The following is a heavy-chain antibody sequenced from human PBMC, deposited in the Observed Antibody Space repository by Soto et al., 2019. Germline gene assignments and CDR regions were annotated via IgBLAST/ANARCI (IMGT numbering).Heavy chain of an antibody. Sequence: GGSLRLSCAAAGFTVDSYSINWVRQAPGKGLEWVSYISSSSGSIFYADSVRGRFTISRDNAKNSVFLHLSSLRAEDTAVYYCARDLWFGESFRYYFDYWAQGALVTVSS. CDR1: GFTVDSYS. CDR2: ISSSSGSI. D-gene: IGHD3-10*01. J-gene: IGHJ4*02. V-gene: IGHV3-48*01. CDR3: ARDLWFGESFRYYFDY.